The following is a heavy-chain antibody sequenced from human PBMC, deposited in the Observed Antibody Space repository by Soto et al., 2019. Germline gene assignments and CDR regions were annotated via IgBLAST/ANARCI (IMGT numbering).Heavy chain of an antibody. CDR3: TRNVYCSGGSCSDY. CDR1: GFTFSGSA. V-gene: IGHV3-73*01. CDR2: IRSKANSYAT. Sequence: EVQLVESGGGLVQPGGSLKLSCAASGFTFSGSAMHWVRQASGKGLEWVGRIRSKANSYATAYAASVKGRFTISRDDSKNTAYLQMNSLKTEDTAVYYCTRNVYCSGGSCSDYWGQGTLVTVSS. J-gene: IGHJ4*02. D-gene: IGHD2-15*01.